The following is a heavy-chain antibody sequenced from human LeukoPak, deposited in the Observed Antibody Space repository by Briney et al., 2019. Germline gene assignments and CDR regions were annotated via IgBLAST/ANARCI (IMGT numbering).Heavy chain of an antibody. V-gene: IGHV4-59*01. CDR1: GGSMSSYY. J-gene: IGHJ4*02. Sequence: PSETLSLTCTVSGGSMSSYYWSWIRQPPGKGLEWIGYMYYRGNTNYDPSLKSRVTISIDTPNNQFSLKLSSVTAADTAVHYCATGVHGIAAAGDCYFDYWGQGTLVTVSS. D-gene: IGHD6-13*01. CDR2: MYYRGNT. CDR3: ATGVHGIAAAGDCYFDY.